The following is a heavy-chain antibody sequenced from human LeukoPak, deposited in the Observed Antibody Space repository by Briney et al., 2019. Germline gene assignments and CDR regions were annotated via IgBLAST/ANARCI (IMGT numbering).Heavy chain of an antibody. D-gene: IGHD3-16*01. CDR1: TFTKAW. CDR2: VKNRGDGRTT. CDR3: TTEYFGGFEY. Sequence: AGGSLRLSCVVSTFTKAWMNWVRQAPGKGQEWVGRVKNRGDGRTTDYAAPVKGRFIISRDDSKKTVYLQMDSLKTEDTAVYFCTTEYFGGFEYWGQGTLVTVSS. J-gene: IGHJ4*02. V-gene: IGHV3-15*07.